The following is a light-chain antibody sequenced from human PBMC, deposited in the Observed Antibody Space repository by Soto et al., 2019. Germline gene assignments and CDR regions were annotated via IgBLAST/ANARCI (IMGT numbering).Light chain of an antibody. CDR1: QSVSSSY. CDR2: GAS. Sequence: EIVLTQSPGTLSLSPGERATLSCRASQSVSSSYLAWYQQKPGQAPRLLIYGASSRATGIPDRFSGSGSGXXXXXXXXXXXPXDXAVYYCQHYGSSLWTFGQGTKVEI. V-gene: IGKV3-20*01. J-gene: IGKJ1*01. CDR3: QHYGSSLWT.